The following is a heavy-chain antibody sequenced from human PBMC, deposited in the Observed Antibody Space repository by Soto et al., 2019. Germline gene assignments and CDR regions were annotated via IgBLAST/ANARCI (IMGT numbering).Heavy chain of an antibody. J-gene: IGHJ4*02. CDR3: ARGGLVYAIHFDY. CDR1: GGSISSGGYY. Sequence: SETLSLTCTVSGGSISSGGYYWSWIRQHPGKGLEWIGYIYYSGSTYYNPSLKSRVTISVDTSKNQFSLKLSSVTAADTAVYYCARGGLVYAIHFDYWGQGTLVTVSS. CDR2: IYYSGST. D-gene: IGHD2-8*01. V-gene: IGHV4-30-4*08.